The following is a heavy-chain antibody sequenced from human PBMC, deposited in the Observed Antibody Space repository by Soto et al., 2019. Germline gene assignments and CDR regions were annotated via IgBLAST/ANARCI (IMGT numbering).Heavy chain of an antibody. J-gene: IGHJ4*02. CDR1: GGSISSGTYY. CDR3: ARVYCISTSCNNHHFDY. V-gene: IGHV4-31*03. CDR2: IYNSGNT. D-gene: IGHD2-2*02. Sequence: PSETLSLTCTVSGGSISSGTYYWTWIRQHPGKGLEWIGFIYNSGNTYYTPSLKSRVIISVDTSKNQYSLKLSSVTAAGTAVYYCARVYCISTSCNNHHFDYWGQGTLVTVSS.